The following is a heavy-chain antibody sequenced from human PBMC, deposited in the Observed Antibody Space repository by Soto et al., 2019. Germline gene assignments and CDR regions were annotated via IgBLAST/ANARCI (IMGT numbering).Heavy chain of an antibody. CDR1: GGSISSYY. J-gene: IGHJ4*02. CDR3: ARADYATGSYYQDY. Sequence: SETLSLTCTVSGGSISSYYWSWIRQPPGKGLEWIGYIYYSGSTNYNPSLKSRVTISVDTSKNQFFLELRSVTAADTALYYCARADYATGSYYQDYWGQGTLVTVSS. V-gene: IGHV4-59*12. D-gene: IGHD3-10*01. CDR2: IYYSGST.